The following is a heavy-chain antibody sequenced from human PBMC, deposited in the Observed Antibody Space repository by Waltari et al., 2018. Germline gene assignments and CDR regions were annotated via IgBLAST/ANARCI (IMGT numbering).Heavy chain of an antibody. CDR3: ARSPSPSYYYHYYMDV. CDR1: GYTFSGYY. CDR2: INPNSGDT. Sequence: QVQLVQSEAEVKKPGASVMLSCKASGYTFSGYYMHWVRQAPGQGLEWMGWINPNSGDTNYAQKFQGRVTMTRDTSISTAYMEVSRLRSDDTAVYYCARSPSPSYYYHYYMDVWDKGTTVTVSS. J-gene: IGHJ6*03. V-gene: IGHV1-2*02.